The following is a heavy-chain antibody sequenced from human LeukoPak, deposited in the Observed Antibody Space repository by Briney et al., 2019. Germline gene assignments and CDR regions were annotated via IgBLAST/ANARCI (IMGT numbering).Heavy chain of an antibody. CDR1: GFSASSNY. CDR2: IYTGGTT. D-gene: IGHD6-19*01. CDR3: ARDKLGSGYSSDFDY. V-gene: IGHV3-66*02. Sequence: PGGSLRLSCAASGFSASSNYMSWVRQGPGKGLEWVSAIYTGGTTYYADSVKGRFTISRDNSKNTLYLQMNSLRAEDTAVYYCARDKLGSGYSSDFDYWGQGTLVTVSS. J-gene: IGHJ4*02.